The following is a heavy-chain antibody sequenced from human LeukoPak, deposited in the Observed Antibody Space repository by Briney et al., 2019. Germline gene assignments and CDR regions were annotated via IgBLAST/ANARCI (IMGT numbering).Heavy chain of an antibody. V-gene: IGHV3-30*02. J-gene: IGHJ4*02. CDR3: ATVAGDCSGGRCYLLRFDY. CDR1: GFTFSSHG. CDR2: IRYDGSNK. D-gene: IGHD2-15*01. Sequence: GGSLRLSCVASGFTFSSHGMHWVRQAPGKGLEWVAFIRYDGSNKYYADSVKGRFTISRNNAKNSLYLQMNSLRGDDTAVYYCATVAGDCSGGRCYLLRFDYWGQGTLVTVSS.